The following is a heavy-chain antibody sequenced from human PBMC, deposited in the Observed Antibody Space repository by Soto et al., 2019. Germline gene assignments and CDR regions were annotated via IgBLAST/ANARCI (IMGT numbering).Heavy chain of an antibody. Sequence: EVQVLESGGGLVQPGGSLRLSCEGSEFTVSGHAMTWIRQAPGKGPEWVSTITADGGTYYADSVKGRIAMSRDTSENTLYLQMNSLGAEDTAAYYCAPHVSCSVGSCQYDAFAIRGQGTMVTVAS. V-gene: IGHV3-23*01. CDR2: ITADGGT. CDR3: APHVSCSVGSCQYDAFAI. CDR1: EFTVSGHA. J-gene: IGHJ3*02. D-gene: IGHD2-15*01.